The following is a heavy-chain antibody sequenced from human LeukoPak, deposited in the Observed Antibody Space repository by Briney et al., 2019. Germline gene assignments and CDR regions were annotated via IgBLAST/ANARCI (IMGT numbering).Heavy chain of an antibody. CDR1: GFTFSSYS. V-gene: IGHV3-30*18. CDR3: AKDFSGYYWMFDP. CDR2: ISYDGSNK. Sequence: GGSLRLSCAASGFTFSSYSMNWVRQAPGKGLEWVAVISYDGSNKYYADSVKGRFTISKDNSKNTLSLEMNSLRAEDTAVYYCAKDFSGYYWMFDPWGQGTLVTVSS. J-gene: IGHJ5*02. D-gene: IGHD3-22*01.